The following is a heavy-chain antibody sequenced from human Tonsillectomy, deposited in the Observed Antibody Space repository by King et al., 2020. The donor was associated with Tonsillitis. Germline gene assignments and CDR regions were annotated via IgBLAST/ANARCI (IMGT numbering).Heavy chain of an antibody. D-gene: IGHD6-13*01. CDR1: GFTFSSYA. CDR3: ARVAGYSSSWYDY. V-gene: IGHV3-30*04. Sequence: QLVQSGGGVVQPGRSLRLSCAASGFTFSSYAMHWVRQAPGKGLEWVAIISYDGSNKYYAVSVKGRFTISRDNSRNTLYLQMNTLRAEDTAVYYCARVAGYSSSWYDYWGQGTLVTVSS. J-gene: IGHJ4*02. CDR2: ISYDGSNK.